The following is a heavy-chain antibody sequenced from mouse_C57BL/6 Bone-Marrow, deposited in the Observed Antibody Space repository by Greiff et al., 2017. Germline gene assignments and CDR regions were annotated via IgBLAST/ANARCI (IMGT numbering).Heavy chain of an antibody. CDR3: TTYLFDY. J-gene: IGHJ2*01. CDR2: IDPENGDT. CDR1: GFNIKDDY. V-gene: IGHV14-4*01. Sequence: VHVKQSGAELVRPGASVKLSCTASGFNIKDDYMHWVKQRPEQGLEWIGWIDPENGDTEYASKFQGKATITADTSSNTAYLQLSSLTSEDTAVYYCTTYLFDYWGQGTTLTVSS.